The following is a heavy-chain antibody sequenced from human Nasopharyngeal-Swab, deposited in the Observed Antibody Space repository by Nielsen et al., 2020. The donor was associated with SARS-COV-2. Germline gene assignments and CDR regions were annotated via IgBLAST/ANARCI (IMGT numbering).Heavy chain of an antibody. CDR2: IINDETTT. J-gene: IGHJ3*02. V-gene: IGHV3-74*01. CDR1: GFTFSRYW. Sequence: GESLKISCEASGFTFSRYWTHWVRQVPGKGLVWVSRIINDETTTRYADSVKGRFTISRDNAKNTLYLQMNSLRAEDTAVYFCATGGRSAFEIWGQGTMVTVSS. D-gene: IGHD3-16*01. CDR3: ATGGRSAFEI.